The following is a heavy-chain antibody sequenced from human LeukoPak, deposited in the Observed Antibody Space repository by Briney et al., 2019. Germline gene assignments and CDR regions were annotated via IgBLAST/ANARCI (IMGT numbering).Heavy chain of an antibody. V-gene: IGHV4-59*12. J-gene: IGHJ4*02. Sequence: TSETLSLTCTVSGGSISSYYWSWIRQPPGKGLEWIGYIYYSGSTNYNPSLKSRVTISVDTSKNQFSLKLSSVTAADTAVYYCAREYFSPFGLNDYWGQGTLVTVSS. CDR2: IYYSGST. D-gene: IGHD3/OR15-3a*01. CDR1: GGSISSYY. CDR3: AREYFSPFGLNDY.